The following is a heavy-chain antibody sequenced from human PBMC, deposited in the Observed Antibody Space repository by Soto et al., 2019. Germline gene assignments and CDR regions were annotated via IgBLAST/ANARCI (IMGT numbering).Heavy chain of an antibody. D-gene: IGHD6-13*01. V-gene: IGHV1-18*01. CDR3: ARVGHSSSFDY. Sequence: ASVLVSCGACDDTITTYGISGLQQAPGQGLEWMGWISAYNGNTNYAQKLQGRVTMTTDTSTSTAYMELRSLRSDDTAVHYCARVGHSSSFDYWGQGTLVTVCS. CDR2: ISAYNGNT. CDR1: DDTITTYG. J-gene: IGHJ4*02.